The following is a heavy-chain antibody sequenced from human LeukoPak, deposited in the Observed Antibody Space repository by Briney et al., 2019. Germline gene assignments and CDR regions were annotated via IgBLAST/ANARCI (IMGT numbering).Heavy chain of an antibody. V-gene: IGHV4-39*01. J-gene: IGHJ4*02. CDR3: ARLPGSGYFDY. CDR1: GGSISSGTYY. CDR2: VYYTGSM. Sequence: SETLSLTCTVSGGSISSGTYYWGWIRQPPGKGLEWVATVYYTGSMYYNPSLKGQVTVSVDTSKNQFSLKLSSVTAADTAVYYCARLPGSGYFDYWGQGILVTVSS. D-gene: IGHD3-22*01.